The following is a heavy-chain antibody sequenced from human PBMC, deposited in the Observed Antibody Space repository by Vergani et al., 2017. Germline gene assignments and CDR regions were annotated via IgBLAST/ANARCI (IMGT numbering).Heavy chain of an antibody. CDR3: VRDVRVSRT. Sequence: EVQLVESGGDLVQPGRSLRLSCAASGFTFNTYKMYWVRQAPGKGLEWVSSIGTSSSYIYYADSMKGRFTISRDNAKNSLYLQMNSLRAEDTAVYYCVRDVRVSRTWGQGTLVAVSS. CDR1: GFTFNTYK. V-gene: IGHV3-21*02. CDR2: IGTSSSYI. J-gene: IGHJ3*01.